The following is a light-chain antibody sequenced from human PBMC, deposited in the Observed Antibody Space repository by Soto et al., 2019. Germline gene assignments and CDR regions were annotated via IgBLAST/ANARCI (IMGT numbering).Light chain of an antibody. Sequence: EIVLTQSPGTLSLSPGERATLSCRASQSITSNNLAWYQQKPGQAPRLLIHGASRRATGIPDRISGSGSGTEFTLSISRLEPEDLAVYFCQQYHSIPFTFGQGTKLDIK. J-gene: IGKJ2*01. CDR3: QQYHSIPFT. V-gene: IGKV3-20*01. CDR1: QSITSNN. CDR2: GAS.